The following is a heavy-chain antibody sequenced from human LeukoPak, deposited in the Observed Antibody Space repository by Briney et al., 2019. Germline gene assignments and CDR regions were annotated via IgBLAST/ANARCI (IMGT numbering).Heavy chain of an antibody. CDR1: GGSISSGSYY. Sequence: SETLSLTCTVSGGSISSGSYYWSWIRQPAGKGLEWIGRIYTSGSTNYNPSLKSRVTISVDTSKNQFSLKLSSVTAADTAVYYCAGGGYDSGHWGQGTLVTVSS. J-gene: IGHJ4*02. V-gene: IGHV4-61*02. CDR3: AGGGYDSGH. CDR2: IYTSGST. D-gene: IGHD3-3*01.